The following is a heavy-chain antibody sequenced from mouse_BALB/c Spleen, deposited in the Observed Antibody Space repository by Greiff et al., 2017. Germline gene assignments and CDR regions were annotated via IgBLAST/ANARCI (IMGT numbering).Heavy chain of an antibody. J-gene: IGHJ4*01. CDR1: GFTFSSYG. D-gene: IGHD1-2*01. Sequence: EVQVVESGGGLVQPGGSLKLSCAASGFTFSSYGMSWVRQTPDKRLELVATINSNGGSTYYPDSVKGRFTISRDNAKNTLYLQMSSLKSEDTAMYYCARDPHYYGYDAMDYWGQGTSVTVSS. V-gene: IGHV5-6-3*01. CDR3: ARDPHYYGYDAMDY. CDR2: INSNGGST.